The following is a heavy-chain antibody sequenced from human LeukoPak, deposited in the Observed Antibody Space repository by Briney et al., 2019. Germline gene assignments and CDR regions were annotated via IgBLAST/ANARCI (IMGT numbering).Heavy chain of an antibody. V-gene: IGHV1-69*04. CDR2: TIPILGIA. J-gene: IGHJ4*02. Sequence: GASVKVSCKASGYTFTSYAISWVRQAPGQGLEWMGRTIPILGIANYAQKFQGRVTITADKSTSTAYMELSSLRSEDTAVYYCARDEDSGYDDWGQGTLVTVSS. CDR3: ARDEDSGYDD. D-gene: IGHD5-12*01. CDR1: GYTFTSYA.